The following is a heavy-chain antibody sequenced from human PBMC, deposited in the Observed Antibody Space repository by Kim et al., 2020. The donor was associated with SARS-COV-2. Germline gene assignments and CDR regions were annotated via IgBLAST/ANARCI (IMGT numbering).Heavy chain of an antibody. Sequence: KGRSTTSRENAKNSLYLQMTSLRAEDTAVYYCAREREDIVVVVAATQFDYWGQGTLVTVSS. D-gene: IGHD2-15*01. J-gene: IGHJ4*02. CDR3: AREREDIVVVVAATQFDY. V-gene: IGHV3-11*04.